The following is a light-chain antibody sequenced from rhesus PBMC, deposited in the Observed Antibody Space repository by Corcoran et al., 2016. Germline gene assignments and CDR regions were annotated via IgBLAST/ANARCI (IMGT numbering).Light chain of an antibody. V-gene: IGKV1-21*01. J-gene: IGKJ4*01. CDR3: QQYNGEPLN. Sequence: DIQMTQSPSSLSASVGDRVTITCRASQDISSWLAWYQQKPGEAPKLLIFKAYSLQSGVPSRFSGTGSGTNYTHTSSSLQPEDLATYSCQQYNGEPLNFGGGTEVEIK. CDR2: KAY. CDR1: QDISSW.